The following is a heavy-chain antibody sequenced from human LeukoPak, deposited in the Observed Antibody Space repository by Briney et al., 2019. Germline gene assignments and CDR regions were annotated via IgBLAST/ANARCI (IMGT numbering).Heavy chain of an antibody. V-gene: IGHV3-30*02. Sequence: GGSLSLSCAASGFTFNNYAMHWVRQAPGKGLEWLAFKRFDGAVKFYADSVKGRFTISRDNAKNSLYLQMNSLRAEDTAVYYCAELGITMIGGVWGKGTTVTISS. D-gene: IGHD3-10*02. CDR2: KRFDGAVK. CDR3: AELGITMIGGV. J-gene: IGHJ6*04. CDR1: GFTFNNYA.